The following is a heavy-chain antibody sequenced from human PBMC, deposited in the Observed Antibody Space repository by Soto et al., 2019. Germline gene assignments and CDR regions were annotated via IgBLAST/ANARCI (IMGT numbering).Heavy chain of an antibody. V-gene: IGHV1-2*02. J-gene: IGHJ6*04. Sequence: QVQLVQSGAEVKKPGASVKVSCKASGYTFTGYYMHWVRQAPGQGLEWMGWINPNSGGTNYAQKSQGRVTMTRDPSISTAYMELSRLRSDDTAVYYCARAAAGDYYYYYYGMDVWGKGTTVTVSS. D-gene: IGHD6-13*01. CDR1: GYTFTGYY. CDR2: INPNSGGT. CDR3: ARAAAGDYYYYYYGMDV.